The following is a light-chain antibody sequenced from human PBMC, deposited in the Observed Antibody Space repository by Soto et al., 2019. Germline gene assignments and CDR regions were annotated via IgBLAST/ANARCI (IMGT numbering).Light chain of an antibody. J-gene: IGKJ1*01. CDR2: AAS. CDR3: QKYNSVPWT. CDR1: QGISDY. Sequence: DIQMTQSPSSLSASVGDRVTITCQASQGISDYLAWFQQKPGKVPKLLIFAASTLQSGVPSRFSGSGSGTDFTLTINSLQPEDVATYYCQKYNSVPWTFGQGTKVEIK. V-gene: IGKV1-27*01.